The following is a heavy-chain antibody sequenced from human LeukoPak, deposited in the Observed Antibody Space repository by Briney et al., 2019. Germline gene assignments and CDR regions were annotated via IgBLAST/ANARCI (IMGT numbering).Heavy chain of an antibody. V-gene: IGHV1-46*03. Sequence: GASVKVSCKASGYTFTTYYMHWVRQAPGQGLQWMGIINPSGGSTSYAQRFQGRVTMTRDTSTGTVYMELSSLRSDDTAMYYCARSVKMPTIVHWGQGTLVTVSS. CDR1: GYTFTTYY. CDR2: INPSGGST. CDR3: ARSVKMPTIVH. J-gene: IGHJ4*02. D-gene: IGHD5-24*01.